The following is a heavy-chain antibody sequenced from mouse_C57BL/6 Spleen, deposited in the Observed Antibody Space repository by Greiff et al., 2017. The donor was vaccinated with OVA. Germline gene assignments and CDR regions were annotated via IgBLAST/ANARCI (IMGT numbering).Heavy chain of an antibody. CDR3: ARGSSGFLFDY. Sequence: EVQLQQSGPELVKPGASVKIPCKASGYTFTDYNMDWVKQSHGKSLEWIGDINPNNGGTIYNQKFKGKATLTVDKSSSTAYMELRSLTSEDTAVYYCARGSSGFLFDYWGQGTTLTVSS. CDR1: GYTFTDYN. J-gene: IGHJ2*01. D-gene: IGHD3-2*02. CDR2: INPNNGGT. V-gene: IGHV1-18*01.